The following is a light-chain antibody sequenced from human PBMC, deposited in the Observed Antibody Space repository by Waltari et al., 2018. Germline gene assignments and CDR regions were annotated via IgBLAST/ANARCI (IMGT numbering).Light chain of an antibody. J-gene: IGKJ2*01. V-gene: IGKV1-39*01. CDR3: QQSYNAPYT. CDR1: QSISNY. CDR2: VAS. Sequence: DIQMTQSPSSLPASVGDRVTISCRASQSISNYLNWYQHKPGEAPKLLVYVASNLQRGVPSRFSGSGAGTDVTLTISSLQLEDFATYYCQQSYNAPYTFGQGTNVEIK.